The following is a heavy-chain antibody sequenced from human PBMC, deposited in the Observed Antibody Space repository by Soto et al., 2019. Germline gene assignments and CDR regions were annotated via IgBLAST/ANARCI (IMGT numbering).Heavy chain of an antibody. CDR1: GGTFSNYA. Sequence: ASVKVSCKASGGTFSNYAISWVRQAPGQGLEWMGGIIPIFGTANYAQKFQGRVTITADESTSTAYMELSSLRSEDTAVYYCARGADYDSSGYYAPFDYWGQGTLVTVSS. CDR2: IIPIFGTA. D-gene: IGHD3-22*01. J-gene: IGHJ4*02. V-gene: IGHV1-69*13. CDR3: ARGADYDSSGYYAPFDY.